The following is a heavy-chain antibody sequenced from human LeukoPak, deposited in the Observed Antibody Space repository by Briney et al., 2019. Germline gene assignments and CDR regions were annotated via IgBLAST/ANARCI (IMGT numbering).Heavy chain of an antibody. CDR2: IKQDGSEK. D-gene: IGHD4-17*01. V-gene: IGHV3-7*01. J-gene: IGHJ4*02. CDR1: GFTFSTYS. Sequence: GGSLRLSCAASGFTFSTYSMNWVRQAPGKGLEWVANIKQDGSEKNYVDSVKGRFTISRDNAKDSLYLQMNSLRAEDTAVYYCARERRVTVTTVFDYWGQGTLVTASS. CDR3: ARERRVTVTTVFDY.